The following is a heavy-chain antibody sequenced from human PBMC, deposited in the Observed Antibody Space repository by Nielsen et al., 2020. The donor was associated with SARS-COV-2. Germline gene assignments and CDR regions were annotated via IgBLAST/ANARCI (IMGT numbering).Heavy chain of an antibody. CDR2: IYTSGST. D-gene: IGHD5-24*01. CDR1: GGSVSSGSYY. CDR3: ASYTVEGGMDV. Sequence: SETLSLTCTVSGGSVSSGSYYWSWIRQPAGKGLEWIGRIYTSGSTNYNPSLKSRVTMSVDTSKNQFSLKLSSVTAAVTAVYYCASYTVEGGMDVWGQGTTVTVSS. J-gene: IGHJ6*02. V-gene: IGHV4-61*02.